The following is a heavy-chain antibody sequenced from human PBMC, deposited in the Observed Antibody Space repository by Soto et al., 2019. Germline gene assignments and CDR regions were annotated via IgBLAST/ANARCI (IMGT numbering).Heavy chain of an antibody. CDR3: AKGGYYSLFDI. J-gene: IGHJ3*02. CDR1: GFPFSSYA. D-gene: IGHD3-16*01. Sequence: RLSCVASGFPFSSYAMSWVRQTPGKGLEWVSGISGSGGRTYYADSVKGRFTISRDNSNNTLSLQMHTLRVEDTAVYFCAKGGYYSLFDIWGQGTMVTVSS. CDR2: ISGSGGRT. V-gene: IGHV3-23*01.